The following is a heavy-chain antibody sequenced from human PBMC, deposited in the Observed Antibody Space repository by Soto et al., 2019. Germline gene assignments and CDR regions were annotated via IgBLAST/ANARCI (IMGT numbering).Heavy chain of an antibody. Sequence: EASVKVSCKASGGTFSSYTISWVRQAPGQGLEWMGRIIPILGIANYAQKFQGRVTITADKSTSTAYMELSSLRSEDTAVYYCARDPDYGGLKGYYYGMDVWGQGTTVTVSS. J-gene: IGHJ6*02. D-gene: IGHD4-17*01. CDR1: GGTFSSYT. V-gene: IGHV1-69*04. CDR2: IIPILGIA. CDR3: ARDPDYGGLKGYYYGMDV.